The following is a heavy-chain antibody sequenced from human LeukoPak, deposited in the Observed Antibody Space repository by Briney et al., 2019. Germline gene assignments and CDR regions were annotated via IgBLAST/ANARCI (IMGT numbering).Heavy chain of an antibody. CDR2: ISYDGSNK. Sequence: GRSLRFSCAASGFTFSSYGMHWVRQAPGKGLEWVAVISYDGSNKYYADSVKGRFTISRDNSKNTLYLQMNSLRAEDTAVYYCAKDQGVLLWFGEPKPDYWGQGTLVTVSS. CDR1: GFTFSSYG. CDR3: AKDQGVLLWFGEPKPDY. J-gene: IGHJ4*02. V-gene: IGHV3-30*18. D-gene: IGHD3-10*01.